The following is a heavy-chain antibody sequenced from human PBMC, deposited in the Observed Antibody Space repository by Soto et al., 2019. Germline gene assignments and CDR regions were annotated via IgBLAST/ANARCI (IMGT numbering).Heavy chain of an antibody. Sequence: SETLSLTCTVSGGSISSGGYYWSWIRQHPGKGLEWIGYIYYSGSTYYNPSLKSRVTISVDTSKNQFSLKLSSVTAADTEVYYCVRERGYWDTYDYDSSGYSIFDYWGQGNLVTVSS. D-gene: IGHD3-22*01. CDR3: VRERGYWDTYDYDSSGYSIFDY. J-gene: IGHJ4*02. CDR1: GGSISSGGYY. V-gene: IGHV4-31*03. CDR2: IYYSGST.